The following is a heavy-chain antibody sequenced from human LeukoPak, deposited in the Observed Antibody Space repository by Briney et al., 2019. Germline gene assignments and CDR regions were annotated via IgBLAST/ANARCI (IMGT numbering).Heavy chain of an antibody. J-gene: IGHJ6*03. V-gene: IGHV4-39*01. CDR3: ARSHRYYYMDV. CDR2: IYYSGST. CDR1: GGSISSSSYY. Sequence: KTSETLSLTCTVSGGSISSSSYYRGWIRQPPGKGLEWIGSIYYSGSTYYNPSLKSRVTISVDTSKNQFSLKLSSVTAADTAVYYCARSHRYYYMDVWGKGTTVTISS.